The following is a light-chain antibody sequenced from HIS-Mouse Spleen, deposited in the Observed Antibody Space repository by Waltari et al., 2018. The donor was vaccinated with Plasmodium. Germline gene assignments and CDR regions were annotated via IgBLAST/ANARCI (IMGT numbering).Light chain of an antibody. Sequence: SYELPQPPSVSVSPGQTARITSSGAALPKQYAYWYQQKPGQAPVLAIYKDSERPSGIPERFSGSSSGTTVTLTISGVQAEDEADYYCQSADSSGTPNWVFGGGTKLTVL. CDR1: ALPKQY. V-gene: IGLV3-25*03. J-gene: IGLJ3*02. CDR3: QSADSSGTPNWV. CDR2: KDS.